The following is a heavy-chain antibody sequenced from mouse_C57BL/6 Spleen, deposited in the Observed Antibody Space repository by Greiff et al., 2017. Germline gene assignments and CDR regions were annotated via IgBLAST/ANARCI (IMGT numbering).Heavy chain of an antibody. V-gene: IGHV6-3*01. CDR3: PGPDYFDY. Sequence: EVMLVESGGGLVQPGGSMKLSCVASGFTFSNYWMNWVRQSPEKGLEWVAQIRLKSDNYATHYAESVKGRFTISRDDSKSIVYLQMDNLRAEDSGIYCCPGPDYFDYWGQGTTLTVSS. J-gene: IGHJ2*01. CDR1: GFTFSNYW. CDR2: IRLKSDNYAT.